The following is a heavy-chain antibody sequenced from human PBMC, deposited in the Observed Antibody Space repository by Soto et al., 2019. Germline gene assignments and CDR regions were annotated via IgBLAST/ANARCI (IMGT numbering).Heavy chain of an antibody. CDR1: GYTFTGYY. Sequence: ASGKVSCESSGYTFTGYYMHWVRQAPGQGLEWLGWINPNSGGTNYAQKFQGRVTMTRDTSISTAYMELSRLRSDDTAVYYCARTTLPRITMVRGVLDYWGQVTPVPV. CDR3: ARTTLPRITMVRGVLDY. V-gene: IGHV1-2*02. J-gene: IGHJ4*02. D-gene: IGHD3-10*01. CDR2: INPNSGGT.